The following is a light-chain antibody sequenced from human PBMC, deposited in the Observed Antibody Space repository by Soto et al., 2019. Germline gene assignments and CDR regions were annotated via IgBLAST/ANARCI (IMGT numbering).Light chain of an antibody. V-gene: IGLV2-14*01. CDR1: SNDVGNYNY. Sequence: QSVLTRPPSASGSPGQSVTISCTGSSNDVGNYNYVSWYQQHPGKAPKLMIYDVSNRPSGVSNRFSGSKSGNTASLTISGLQAEDEADYYCSSYTSSSTYVFGTGTKVTVL. CDR3: SSYTSSSTYV. J-gene: IGLJ1*01. CDR2: DVS.